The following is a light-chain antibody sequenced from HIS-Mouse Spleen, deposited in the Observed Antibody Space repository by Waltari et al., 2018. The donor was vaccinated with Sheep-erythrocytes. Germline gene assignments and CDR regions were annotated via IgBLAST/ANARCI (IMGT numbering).Light chain of an antibody. V-gene: IGLV3-1*01. CDR3: QAWDSSTVV. CDR2: QDS. J-gene: IGLJ2*01. CDR1: ELGGQY. Sequence: SYELTQPPSVSVSLGQTVSIHCSGDELGGQYACWYQQKPGHSLVLVIYQDSKRPSGIPEGFSGSNTGNTADLTISGTQAMDEADYYCQAWDSSTVVFGGGTKLTVL.